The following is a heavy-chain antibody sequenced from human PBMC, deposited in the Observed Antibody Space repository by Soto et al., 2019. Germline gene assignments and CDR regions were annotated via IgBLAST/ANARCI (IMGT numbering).Heavy chain of an antibody. V-gene: IGHV3-74*01. CDR1: GFIFSRYW. CDR3: ARSGLGEYYDSSGYPNWFDS. D-gene: IGHD3-22*01. Sequence: GGSLRLSCSASGFIFSRYWMYWVRQAPWRGLVWVARVKSDGSVAAYADSVKGRFIISRDNGKNTLDLQMNSLRDEDTATYYCARSGLGEYYDSSGYPNWFDSWGQGTLVTVSS. CDR2: VKSDGSVA. J-gene: IGHJ5*01.